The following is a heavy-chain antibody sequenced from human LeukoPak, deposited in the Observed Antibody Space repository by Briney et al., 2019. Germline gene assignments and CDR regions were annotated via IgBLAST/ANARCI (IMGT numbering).Heavy chain of an antibody. Sequence: SETLSLTCTVSGGSISSYYWSWIRQPPGKGLEWIGYIYTSGSTNYNPSLKSRVTISVDTSKNQFSLKLSSVTAADTAVYYCARAAAGPGLAFDFWGQGTLVTVSS. V-gene: IGHV4-4*09. J-gene: IGHJ4*02. CDR3: ARAAAGPGLAFDF. CDR1: GGSISSYY. D-gene: IGHD6-13*01. CDR2: IYTSGST.